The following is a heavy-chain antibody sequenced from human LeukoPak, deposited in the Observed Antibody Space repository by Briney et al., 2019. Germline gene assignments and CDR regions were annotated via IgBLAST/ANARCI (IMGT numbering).Heavy chain of an antibody. V-gene: IGHV3-7*01. D-gene: IGHD3-16*02. Sequence: PGGSLRLSCAASGFTFSSYWMSWVRQAPGKGLEWVANIKQDGSEKYYVDSVKGRFTISRDNAKNSLYLQMNSLRAEDTAVYYCARDRVWGSYRWYYFDYWGQGTLVTVSS. J-gene: IGHJ4*02. CDR3: ARDRVWGSYRWYYFDY. CDR2: IKQDGSEK. CDR1: GFTFSSYW.